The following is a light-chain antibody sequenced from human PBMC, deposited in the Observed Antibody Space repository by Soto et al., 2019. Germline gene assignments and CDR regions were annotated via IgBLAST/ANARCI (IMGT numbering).Light chain of an antibody. CDR3: QRYNSWPLT. CDR2: GAS. V-gene: IGKV3-15*01. Sequence: EIVMTQSPSTLSASPGERATLSCRASQGIGSTLAWYQQKPGQTPKLLIYGASTRASGVPARFSGGGSGTEFTLTISSLQSEDFAVYYCQRYNSWPLTFGGGTKVEIK. J-gene: IGKJ4*01. CDR1: QGIGST.